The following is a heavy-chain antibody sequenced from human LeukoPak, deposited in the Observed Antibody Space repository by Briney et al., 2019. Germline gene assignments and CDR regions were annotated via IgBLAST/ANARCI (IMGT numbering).Heavy chain of an antibody. CDR2: MNPNSGNT. J-gene: IGHJ6*02. D-gene: IGHD6-19*01. CDR1: GYTFTSYD. Sequence: GASVKVSCNASGYTFTSYDINWVRQATGQGLEWMGWMNPNSGNTGYAQKFQGRVTMTRNTSISTAYMELSSLRSEDTAVYYCARGSQREQWLAPYYYYGMDVWGQGTTVTVSS. V-gene: IGHV1-8*01. CDR3: ARGSQREQWLAPYYYYGMDV.